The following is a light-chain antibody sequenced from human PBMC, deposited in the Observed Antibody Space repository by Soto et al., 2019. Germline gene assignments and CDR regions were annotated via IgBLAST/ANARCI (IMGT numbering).Light chain of an antibody. CDR1: SANIGRNY. CDR3: AAWDDSLSGPV. Sequence: QSVLTQPPSASGTPGQRVTISCSGSSANIGRNYVSWYHQLPGTAPKLLIYRNNQRPSGVPDRFSGSKSGPSASLAISGLRAEDEADYYCAAWDDSLSGPVFGGGTKLTVL. V-gene: IGLV1-47*01. CDR2: RNN. J-gene: IGLJ2*01.